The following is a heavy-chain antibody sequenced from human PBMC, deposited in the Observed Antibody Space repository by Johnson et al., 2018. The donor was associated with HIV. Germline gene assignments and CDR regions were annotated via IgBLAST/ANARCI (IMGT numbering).Heavy chain of an antibody. J-gene: IGHJ3*02. CDR1: GFTFSNYW. V-gene: IGHV3-74*02. D-gene: IGHD3-3*01. CDR2: IKSDGRDT. Sequence: QLVESGGGLVPPGGSLRLSCAASGFTFSNYWMHWVRQAPGKGLVWVSRIKSDGRDTRYADSVKGRFTISRDNSKNTLYLQMNSLRAEDTAVYYCARPAGDFWSGYYDAFEIWGQGTMVTVSS. CDR3: ARPAGDFWSGYYDAFEI.